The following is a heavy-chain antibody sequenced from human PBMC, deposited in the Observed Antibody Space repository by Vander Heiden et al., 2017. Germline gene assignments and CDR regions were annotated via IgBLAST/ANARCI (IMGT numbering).Heavy chain of an antibody. J-gene: IGHJ5*02. CDR1: GFTFSSYG. CDR2: IWYDGSNK. D-gene: IGHD3-3*01. CDR3: ARGTYYDFWSGYSSNWFDP. Sequence: QVQLVESGGRVVQPGRSLRLSCAASGFTFSSYGLHWVRHAPGKGLEWVAVIWYDGSNKYYADAVKGRFTISRDNSKNTLYLQMNSLRAEDTAVYYCARGTYYDFWSGYSSNWFDPWGQGTLVTVSS. V-gene: IGHV3-33*01.